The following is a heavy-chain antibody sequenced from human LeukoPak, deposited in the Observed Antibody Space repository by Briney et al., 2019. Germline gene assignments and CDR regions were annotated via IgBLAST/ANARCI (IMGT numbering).Heavy chain of an antibody. CDR2: ISWDGGST. J-gene: IGHJ4*02. Sequence: PGGSLRLSCAASGFTFDDYAMHWVRQAPGKGLEWVSLISWDGGSTYYADSVKGRFTISRDNSKNSLYLQMNSLRAEDTALYYCAKEIGRDGFMGYLDYWGQGTLVTVSS. CDR3: AKEIGRDGFMGYLDY. D-gene: IGHD5-24*01. V-gene: IGHV3-43D*03. CDR1: GFTFDDYA.